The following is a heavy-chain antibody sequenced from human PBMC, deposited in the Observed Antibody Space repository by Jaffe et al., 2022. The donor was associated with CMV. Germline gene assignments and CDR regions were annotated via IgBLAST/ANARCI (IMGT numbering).Heavy chain of an antibody. V-gene: IGHV3-23*01. CDR3: ARLIAVAGTCNY. J-gene: IGHJ4*02. CDR2: ISGSGGST. Sequence: EVQLLESGGGLVQPGGSLRLSCAASGFTFSSYAMSWVRQAPGKGLEWVSAISGSGGSTYYADSVKGRFTISRDNSKNTLYLQMNSLRAEDTAVYYCARLIAVAGTCNYWGQGTLVTVSS. D-gene: IGHD6-19*01. CDR1: GFTFSSYA.